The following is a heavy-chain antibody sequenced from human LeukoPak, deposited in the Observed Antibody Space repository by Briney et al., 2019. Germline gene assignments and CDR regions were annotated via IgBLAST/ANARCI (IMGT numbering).Heavy chain of an antibody. D-gene: IGHD2-15*01. CDR2: IYYSGST. CDR1: GGSISSGSYY. Sequence: SQTLSLTCTVSGGSISSGSYYWSWIRQHPGKGLEWIGYIYYSGSTYYNPSLKSRVTISVDTSKNQFSLKLSSVTAADTAVYYCARARGYCSGGSCYSGAEYFQHWGQGTLVTVSS. V-gene: IGHV4-31*03. J-gene: IGHJ1*01. CDR3: ARARGYCSGGSCYSGAEYFQH.